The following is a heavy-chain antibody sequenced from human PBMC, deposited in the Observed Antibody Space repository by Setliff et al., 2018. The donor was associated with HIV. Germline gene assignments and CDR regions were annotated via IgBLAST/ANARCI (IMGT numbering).Heavy chain of an antibody. J-gene: IGHJ4*02. CDR1: GFIFSDFW. CDR2: IKQDGTES. D-gene: IGHD1-26*01. V-gene: IGHV3-7*01. CDR3: ARGSGSY. Sequence: GSLRLSCAASGFIFSDFWMGWVRQAPGKGLEWVANIKQDGTESHYVDSVKGRFTISRDNAKASLYLQMNSLRPEDTAVYYCARGSGSYWGQGTLVTVSS.